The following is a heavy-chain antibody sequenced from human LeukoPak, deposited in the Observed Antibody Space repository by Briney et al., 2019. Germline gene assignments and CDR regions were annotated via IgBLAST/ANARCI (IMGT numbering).Heavy chain of an antibody. CDR3: ARGHYYGSGSPSPFDY. CDR2: IYSGGST. J-gene: IGHJ4*02. V-gene: IGHV3-66*02. D-gene: IGHD3-10*01. Sequence: GGSLRLSCAASGFTVSSNYISWVRQAPGKGLEWVSVIYSGGSTHYADSVKGRFTISRDNSKNTLYLQMNSLRAEDTAVYYCARGHYYGSGSPSPFDYWGQGTLVTVSS. CDR1: GFTVSSNY.